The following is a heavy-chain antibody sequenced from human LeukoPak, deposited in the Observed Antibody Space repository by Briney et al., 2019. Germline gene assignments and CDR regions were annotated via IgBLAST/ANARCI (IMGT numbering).Heavy chain of an antibody. V-gene: IGHV1-2*02. CDR1: GYTFTGYY. J-gene: IGHJ4*02. CDR2: INPNSGGT. Sequence: ASVKVSCKASGYTFTGYYMHWVRQALGQGLEWMGWINPNSGGTNYAQKFQGRVTMTRDTSISTAYMELSRLRSDDTAVYYCARVLGGGIYYFDYWGQGTLVTVSS. CDR3: ARVLGGGIYYFDY. D-gene: IGHD2-15*01.